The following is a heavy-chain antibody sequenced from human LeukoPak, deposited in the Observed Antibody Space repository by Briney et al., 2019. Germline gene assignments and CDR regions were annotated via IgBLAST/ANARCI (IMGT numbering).Heavy chain of an antibody. CDR2: IYYSGST. V-gene: IGHV4-59*01. Sequence: SETLSLTCTVSGGSISSYYWSWIRQPPGKGLELIGYIYYSGSTNYNPSLKSRVTMSVDTSKNQFSLKLSSVTAADTAVYYCARDRSGICGGDCSYSYFDYWGQGTLVTVSS. D-gene: IGHD2-21*01. J-gene: IGHJ4*02. CDR3: ARDRSGICGGDCSYSYFDY. CDR1: GGSISSYY.